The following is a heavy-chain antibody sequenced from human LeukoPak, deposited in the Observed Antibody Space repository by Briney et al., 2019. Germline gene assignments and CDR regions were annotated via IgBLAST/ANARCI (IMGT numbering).Heavy chain of an antibody. Sequence: GGSLRLSCAASGFTFSSYAMHWVRQAPGKGLEWVAVISYDGSNKYYADSVKGRFTISRDNSKNTLYLQMNSLRAEDTAVYYCARAYSYGGTFDYWGQGTLVTVSS. J-gene: IGHJ4*02. CDR3: ARAYSYGGTFDY. V-gene: IGHV3-30-3*01. CDR1: GFTFSSYA. D-gene: IGHD5-18*01. CDR2: ISYDGSNK.